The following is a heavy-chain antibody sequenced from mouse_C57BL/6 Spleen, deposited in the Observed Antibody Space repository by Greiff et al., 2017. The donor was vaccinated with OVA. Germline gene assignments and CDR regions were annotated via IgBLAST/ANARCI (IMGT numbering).Heavy chain of an antibody. CDR1: GYTFTDYE. CDR2: IDPETGGT. D-gene: IGHD1-1*01. J-gene: IGHJ2*01. Sequence: VQLKQSGAELVRPGASVTLSCKASGYTFTDYEMHWVKQTPVHGLEWIGAIDPETGGTAYNQKFKGKAILTADKSSSTAYMELRSLTSEDSAVYYCTRKGFITTVVYFDDWGQGTTLTVSS. V-gene: IGHV1-15*01. CDR3: TRKGFITTVVYFDD.